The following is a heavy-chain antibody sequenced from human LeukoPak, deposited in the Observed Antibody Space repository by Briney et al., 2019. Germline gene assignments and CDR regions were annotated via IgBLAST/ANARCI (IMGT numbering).Heavy chain of an antibody. J-gene: IGHJ4*02. D-gene: IGHD5-18*01. CDR1: GFIFDDYA. Sequence: PGGSLRLSCAASGFIFDDYAMHWVRHAPGQGLEWVSGISGNSGSIGYADSVKGRFTISRDNAKNSLYLQMNSLRAEDTALYYCAKDIGLRYSYGLYYFDYWGQGTLVTVSS. CDR2: ISGNSGSI. V-gene: IGHV3-9*01. CDR3: AKDIGLRYSYGLYYFDY.